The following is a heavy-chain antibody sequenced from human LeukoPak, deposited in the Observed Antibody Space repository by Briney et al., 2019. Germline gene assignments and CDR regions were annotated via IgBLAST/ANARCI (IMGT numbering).Heavy chain of an antibody. CDR3: ARDYYDSSGADAFDI. CDR1: GGSISSYY. CDR2: IYYSGST. V-gene: IGHV4-59*12. J-gene: IGHJ3*02. D-gene: IGHD3-22*01. Sequence: SETLSLTCTVSGGSISSYYWSWIRQPPGKGLEWIGYIYYSGSTNYNPSLKSRVTISVDTPKNQFSLKLSSVTAADTAVYYCARDYYDSSGADAFDIWGQGTMVTVSS.